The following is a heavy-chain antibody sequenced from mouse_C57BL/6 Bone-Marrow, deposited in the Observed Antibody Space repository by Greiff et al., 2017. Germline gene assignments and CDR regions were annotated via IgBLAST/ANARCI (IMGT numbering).Heavy chain of an antibody. CDR2: IWWDDDK. V-gene: IGHV8-8*01. J-gene: IGHJ3*01. CDR1: GFSLSTFGMG. CDR3: ARILIYYYGSSYEFAY. D-gene: IGHD1-1*01. Sequence: QVTLKESGPGILQPSQTLSLTCSFSGFSLSTFGMGVGWIRQPSGKGLEWLAHIWWDDDKYYNPALKSRLTISKDTSKHQVFLKIANVDTADTATYYCARILIYYYGSSYEFAYWGQGTLVTVSA.